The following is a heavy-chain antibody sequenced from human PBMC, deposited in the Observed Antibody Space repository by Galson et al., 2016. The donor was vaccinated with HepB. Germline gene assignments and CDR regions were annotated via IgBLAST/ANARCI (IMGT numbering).Heavy chain of an antibody. CDR3: ATLSYHSSSGSPEGGY. V-gene: IGHV3-15*01. J-gene: IGHJ4*02. CDR2: IKSKTDGGTT. D-gene: IGHD3-10*01. Sequence: SLRLSCAASGFTFSNAWMSWVRQAPGKRLEWVGRIKSKTDGGTTDYAAPVKGRFTISRDDSKNTLYLQMNSLKTEDTAVYLRATLSYHSSSGSPEGGYWGQGTLVTVSS. CDR1: GFTFSNAW.